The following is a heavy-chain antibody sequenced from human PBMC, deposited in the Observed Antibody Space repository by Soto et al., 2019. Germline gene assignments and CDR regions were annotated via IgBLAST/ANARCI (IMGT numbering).Heavy chain of an antibody. D-gene: IGHD2-8*02. J-gene: IGHJ4*02. CDR3: ARDKITGIFDY. Sequence: SETLSLTCAVYGGSFSGYDWTWIRQPPGTGLEWIGEINHSGSTNYNPSLKSRVTISVDTSKNQFSLKLTSVTAADTAVYYCARDKITGIFDYWGQGTLVTVYS. V-gene: IGHV4-34*01. CDR2: INHSGST. CDR1: GGSFSGYD.